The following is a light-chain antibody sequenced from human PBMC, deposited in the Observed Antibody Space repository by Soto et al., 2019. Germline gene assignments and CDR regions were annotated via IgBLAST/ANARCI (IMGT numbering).Light chain of an antibody. CDR2: GAS. Sequence: PGERATLSCRASQSVSSSYLAWYQQKPGQAPRLLIYGASSRATGIPDRFSGSGSGTDFTLTISRLEPEDFAVYYCQQFGNSPYTFGQGTRLEIK. V-gene: IGKV3-20*01. CDR1: QSVSSSY. J-gene: IGKJ2*01. CDR3: QQFGNSPYT.